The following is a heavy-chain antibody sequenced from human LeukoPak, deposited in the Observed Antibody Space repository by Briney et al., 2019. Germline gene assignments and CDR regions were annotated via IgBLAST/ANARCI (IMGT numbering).Heavy chain of an antibody. J-gene: IGHJ5*02. V-gene: IGHV3-30*18. Sequence: GGSLRLSCAASGFTFSSYGMHWVRQAPGKGLEWAAVISYDGSNKYYADSVKGRFTISRDNSKNTLYLQMNSLRAEDTAVYYGAKVYDSSGYWPWGQGTLVTVSS. CDR1: GFTFSSYG. CDR3: AKVYDSSGYWP. CDR2: ISYDGSNK. D-gene: IGHD3-22*01.